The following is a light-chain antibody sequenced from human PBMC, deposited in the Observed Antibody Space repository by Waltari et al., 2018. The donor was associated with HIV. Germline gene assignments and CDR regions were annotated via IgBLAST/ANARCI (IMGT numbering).Light chain of an antibody. CDR2: DAS. J-gene: IGKJ4*01. V-gene: IGKV3-11*01. Sequence: EIVLTQSPATLSLSPGERATLSCRASQSVSYYLAWYQQRPGQAPRLLIYDASNRATGIPARFSGSWSGTDFTLTISSLEPEDFAVYYCQERSNWPLTFGGGTKVEIK. CDR1: QSVSYY. CDR3: QERSNWPLT.